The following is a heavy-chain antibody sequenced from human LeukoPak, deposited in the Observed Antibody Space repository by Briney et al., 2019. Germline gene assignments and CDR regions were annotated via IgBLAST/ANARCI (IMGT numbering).Heavy chain of an antibody. Sequence: PGGSLRLSCAASGFIFSGYWMTWVRQAPRTGLEWVANIKEDGSEKDYVDSAKGRFTISRDNAKNSLYLQMNSLRVEDTAVYYCARSRAVYDYWGQGTLVTVSS. CDR3: ARSRAVYDY. CDR1: GFIFSGYW. CDR2: IKEDGSEK. J-gene: IGHJ4*02. D-gene: IGHD6-19*01. V-gene: IGHV3-7*04.